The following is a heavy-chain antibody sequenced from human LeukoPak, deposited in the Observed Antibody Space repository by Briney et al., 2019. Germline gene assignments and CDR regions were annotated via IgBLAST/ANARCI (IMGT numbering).Heavy chain of an antibody. D-gene: IGHD6-19*01. V-gene: IGHV6-1*01. J-gene: IGHJ6*02. CDR2: TYYRSKWYN. Sequence: SQTLSLTCAISGDSVSSNSAAWNWIRQSPSRGLEWLGRTYYRSKWYNDYAVSVKSRITINPDTSKNQFSLQLNSVTPEDTAVYYCARANQWLVQGNYYYGMDVWGQGTTVTVSS. CDR3: ARANQWLVQGNYYYGMDV. CDR1: GDSVSSNSAA.